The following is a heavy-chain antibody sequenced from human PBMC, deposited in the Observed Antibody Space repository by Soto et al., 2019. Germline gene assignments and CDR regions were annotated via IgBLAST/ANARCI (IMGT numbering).Heavy chain of an antibody. V-gene: IGHV3-11*01. CDR1: GFTFSDYD. J-gene: IGHJ6*03. CDR3: ARDPEGIFVVVCEKDYYYYMDV. CDR2: ISSSGSTI. Sequence: GGSLRLSCAASGFTFSDYDMSWIRQAPGKGLEWVSYISSSGSTIYYADSVKGRFTISRDNAKNSLYLQMNSLRAEDTAVYYCARDPEGIFVVVCEKDYYYYMDVWGKGTSDTVSS. D-gene: IGHD2-15*01.